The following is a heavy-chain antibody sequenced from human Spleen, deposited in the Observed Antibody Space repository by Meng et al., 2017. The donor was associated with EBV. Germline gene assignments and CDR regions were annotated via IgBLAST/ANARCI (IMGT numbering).Heavy chain of an antibody. Sequence: QRQLQQWGAGLFKPLATLSLTWAVDGGSFSGYYWSWIRQSPGKGLQWIGEINHSGNTIYNPSLKSRVTISVDTSKLQFSLNLTSVTAADTAVYYCARGSGDYLKLDCFDPWGQGTLVTVSS. V-gene: IGHV4-34*01. CDR3: ARGSGDYLKLDCFDP. J-gene: IGHJ5*02. CDR1: GGSFSGYY. CDR2: INHSGNT. D-gene: IGHD4-17*01.